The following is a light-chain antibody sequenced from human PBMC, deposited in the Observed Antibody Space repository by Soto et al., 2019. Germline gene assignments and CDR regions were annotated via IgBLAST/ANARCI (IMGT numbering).Light chain of an antibody. CDR3: QHYGDSSYT. CDR2: GAS. J-gene: IGKJ2*01. V-gene: IGKV3-20*01. Sequence: EIVLTQSPGTLSLSPGERATLSCRASQSVSRSYLAWYQQKPGQAPRLLIHGASSRATGIPDRFTGSGSGTDFTLTISRLEPEDFAVYSCQHYGDSSYTFGQGTKLEIK. CDR1: QSVSRSY.